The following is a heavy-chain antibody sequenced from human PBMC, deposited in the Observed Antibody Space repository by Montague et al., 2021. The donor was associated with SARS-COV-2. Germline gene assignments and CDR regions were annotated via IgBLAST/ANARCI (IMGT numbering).Heavy chain of an antibody. CDR1: GGSISSSSYY. J-gene: IGHJ3*01. Sequence: SETLSLTCTVSGGSISSSSYYWGWIRQPPGKGLEWIGSIYYSGSTYYNPSLKSRVTISVDTSKNQFSLKLSSVAAADTAVYYCASPTYYYVSSGSDAFDLWGQGTMVTVSS. CDR3: ASPTYYYVSSGSDAFDL. D-gene: IGHD3-22*01. CDR2: IYYSGST. V-gene: IGHV4-39*01.